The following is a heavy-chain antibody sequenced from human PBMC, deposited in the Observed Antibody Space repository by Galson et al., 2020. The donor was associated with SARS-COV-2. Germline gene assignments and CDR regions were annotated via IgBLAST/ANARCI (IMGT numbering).Heavy chain of an antibody. CDR2: INRDGNSI. CDR3: ASTGQYSTYWFDP. CDR1: KFTLNSNW. V-gene: IGHV3-74*01. D-gene: IGHD2-2*01. J-gene: IGHJ5*02. Sequence: GGSLRLSCAASKFTLNSNWMHWVRQVPGKGLMWVSRINRDGNSIAYADSVKGRFTISRDNAKNTLYLQMNSLRIEDTGVYYCASTGQYSTYWFDPWGQGTLVTVSS.